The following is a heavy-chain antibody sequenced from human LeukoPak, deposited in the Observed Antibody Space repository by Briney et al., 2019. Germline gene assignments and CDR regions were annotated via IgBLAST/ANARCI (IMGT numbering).Heavy chain of an antibody. CDR1: GFTFSSYE. J-gene: IGHJ3*02. D-gene: IGHD6-6*01. Sequence: GGSLRLSCAASGFTFSSYEMNWVRQAPGKGLEWVSYISGSGSTIYYADSVKGRFTISRDNAKNSLYLQMNSLRAEDTAVYYCARDLSIAARGGIWGQGTMVTVSS. CDR3: ARDLSIAARGGI. V-gene: IGHV3-48*03. CDR2: ISGSGSTI.